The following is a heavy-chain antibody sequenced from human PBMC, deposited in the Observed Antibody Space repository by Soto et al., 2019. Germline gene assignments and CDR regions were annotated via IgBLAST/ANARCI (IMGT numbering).Heavy chain of an antibody. D-gene: IGHD5-18*01. CDR3: ARADTSYYGMDV. V-gene: IGHV1-69*01. J-gene: IGHJ6*02. CDR2: IIPIFGTA. Sequence: QVQLVQSGAEVKKPGSSVKVSCKASGGTFSSYAISWVRQAPGQGLEWMGGIIPIFGTANYAQKFQGRVTITPDESNSTAYKELSRLRSEDTAVYYCARADTSYYGMDVWGQGTTVTVSS. CDR1: GGTFSSYA.